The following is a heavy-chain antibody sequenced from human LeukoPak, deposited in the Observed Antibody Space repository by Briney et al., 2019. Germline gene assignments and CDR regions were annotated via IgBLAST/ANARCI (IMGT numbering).Heavy chain of an antibody. CDR2: INAGNGNT. CDR1: GYTFTSYA. CDR3: ARAPHSSSWYERWFDP. V-gene: IGHV1-3*01. D-gene: IGHD6-13*01. Sequence: ASVKVSCKASGYTFTSYAMHWVRQAPGQRLEWMGWINAGNGNTEYSQKFQGRVTITRDTSASTAYMELSSLRSEDTAVYYCARAPHSSSWYERWFDPWGQGTLVTVSS. J-gene: IGHJ5*02.